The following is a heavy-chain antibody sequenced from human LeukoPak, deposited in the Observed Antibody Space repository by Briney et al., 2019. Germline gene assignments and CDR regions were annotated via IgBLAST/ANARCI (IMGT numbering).Heavy chain of an antibody. CDR2: ISAYNGNT. D-gene: IGHD3-3*01. J-gene: IGHJ6*02. V-gene: IGHV1-18*01. CDR3: AGSTTWGGYSYGMDV. CDR1: GYTFTSYG. Sequence: ASVTVSCKASGYTFTSYGISWVRQAPGQGLEWMGWISAYNGNTNYAQKLQGRVTMTTDTSTSTAYMELRSLRSDDTAVYYCAGSTTWGGYSYGMDVWGQGTTVTVSS.